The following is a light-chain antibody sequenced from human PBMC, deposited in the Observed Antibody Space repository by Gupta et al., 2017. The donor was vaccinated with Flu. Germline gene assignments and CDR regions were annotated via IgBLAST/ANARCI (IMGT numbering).Light chain of an antibody. CDR3: CSYAGSVTWV. Sequence: SALTQPASVSGFAGPSSIIYCTGTSSYVGSYNLVSWYQQHPGKAPKFMIYEGTMRPLGVSNRFSGSKSGNTASLTISGLQAEDEADYYCCSYAGSVTWVFGGGTKVTVL. CDR2: EGT. CDR1: SSYVGSYNL. J-gene: IGLJ3*02. V-gene: IGLV2-23*01.